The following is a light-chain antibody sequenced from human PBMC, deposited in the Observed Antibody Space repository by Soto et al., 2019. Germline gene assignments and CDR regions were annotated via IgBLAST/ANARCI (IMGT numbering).Light chain of an antibody. Sequence: DIQMTQSPSSLSASVGDSVTVTCRASQPIGTSLHWYQQKAGKAPRVLISSASRLQSGVSSRFSGSGSGKHFTLTISSLRPEDSASYYCLQGYNSFWTFGQGTKVEIK. V-gene: IGKV1-39*01. J-gene: IGKJ1*01. CDR2: SAS. CDR1: QPIGTS. CDR3: LQGYNSFWT.